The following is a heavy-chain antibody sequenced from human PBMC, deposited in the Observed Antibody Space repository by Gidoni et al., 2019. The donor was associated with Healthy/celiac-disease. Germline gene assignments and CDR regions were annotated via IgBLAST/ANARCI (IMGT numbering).Heavy chain of an antibody. D-gene: IGHD6-19*01. CDR1: GFTFSSYW. CDR2: IKQDGSEK. Sequence: SCAASGFTFSSYWMSWVRQAPGKGLEWVANIKQDGSEKYYVDSVKGRFTISRDNAKNSLYLQMNSLRAEDTAVYYCARGGRQWLVLHYWGQGTLVTVSS. V-gene: IGHV3-7*01. CDR3: ARGGRQWLVLHY. J-gene: IGHJ4*02.